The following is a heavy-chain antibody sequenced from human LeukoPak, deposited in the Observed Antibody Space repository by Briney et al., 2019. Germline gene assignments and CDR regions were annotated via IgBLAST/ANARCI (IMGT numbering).Heavy chain of an antibody. D-gene: IGHD2-21*02. V-gene: IGHV3-21*05. Sequence: PGGSLRLSCEASGFTFNTYSMNWVRQAPGKGLEWISYIGYSGRDTYYADSVKGRFTISRDSAGKSLYLQMNSLRAEDTAVYYSARRDGYYMDVWGKGTTVSVSS. CDR3: ARRDGYYMDV. CDR1: GFTFNTYS. CDR2: IGYSGRDT. J-gene: IGHJ6*03.